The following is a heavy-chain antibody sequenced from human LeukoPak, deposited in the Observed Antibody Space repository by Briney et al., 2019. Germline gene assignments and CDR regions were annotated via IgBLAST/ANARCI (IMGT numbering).Heavy chain of an antibody. CDR2: IYYSGST. CDR1: GGSISSGDYY. D-gene: IGHD3-22*01. V-gene: IGHV4-30-4*01. J-gene: IGHJ5*02. CDR3: ARARLRVTMIVVENWFDP. Sequence: SETLSLTCTVSGGSISSGDYYWSWIRQPPGKGLEWIGYIYYSGSTYYNPSLKSRVTISVDTSKNQFSLKLSSVTAADTAVYYCARARLRVTMIVVENWFDPWGQGTLVTVSS.